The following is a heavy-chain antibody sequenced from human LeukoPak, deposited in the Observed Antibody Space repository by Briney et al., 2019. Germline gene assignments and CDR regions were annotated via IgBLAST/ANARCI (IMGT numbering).Heavy chain of an antibody. CDR3: AKNVGRAVAGTSASDI. J-gene: IGHJ3*02. CDR2: ISGSGGST. V-gene: IGHV3-23*01. Sequence: GGSLRLSCEVSGLTSSSYAMSWVRQAPGKGLEWVSGISGSGGSTYYADSVKGRFTISRDNSRNTLYLQVNCLRAEDTAVYYCAKNVGRAVAGTSASDIWGQGTMVIVSS. D-gene: IGHD6-19*01. CDR1: GLTSSSYA.